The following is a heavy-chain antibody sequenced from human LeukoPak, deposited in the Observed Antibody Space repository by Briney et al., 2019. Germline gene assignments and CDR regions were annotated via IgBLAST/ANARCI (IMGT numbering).Heavy chain of an antibody. D-gene: IGHD2-15*01. CDR1: GGSFSGYY. V-gene: IGHV4-34*01. CDR2: INHSGST. Sequence: SETLSLTCAVYGGSFSGYYWSWLRQPPGKGLEWIGEINHSGSTNYNPSLKSRVTISGDTSKNQFSLKLSSVTAADTAVYYCASTGANLGYCSGGSCYSNDYWGQGTLVTVSS. J-gene: IGHJ4*02. CDR3: ASTGANLGYCSGGSCYSNDY.